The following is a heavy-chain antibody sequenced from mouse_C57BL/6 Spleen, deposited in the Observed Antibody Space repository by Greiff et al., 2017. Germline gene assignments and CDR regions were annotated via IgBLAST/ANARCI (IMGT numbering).Heavy chain of an antibody. CDR3: ARGGWLPLRPVDY. D-gene: IGHD2-3*01. CDR1: GYTFTSYW. CDR2: IDPSDSYT. V-gene: IGHV1-69*01. Sequence: QVQLQQPGAELVMPGASVKLSCKASGYTFTSYWMHWVKQRPGQGLEWIGEIDPSDSYTNYNHKVKGHSTLTVDKSSSTAYMQLSSLTSEDSAVYYSARGGWLPLRPVDYWGQGTTLTVSS. J-gene: IGHJ2*01.